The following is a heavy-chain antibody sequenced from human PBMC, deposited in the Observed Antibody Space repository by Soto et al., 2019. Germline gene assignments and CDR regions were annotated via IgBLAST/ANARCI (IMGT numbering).Heavy chain of an antibody. CDR1: GGSISSGDYY. CDR2: IYYSGST. J-gene: IGHJ4*02. V-gene: IGHV4-30-4*01. D-gene: IGHD3-10*01. CDR3: ATAQASGFLVS. Sequence: PSETLSLTCTVSGGSISSGDYYWSWIRQPPGKGLEWIGYIYYSGSTYYNPSLKSRVTISVDTSKNQFSLKLSSVTAADTAVFYCATAQASGFLVSWGQGTLVTVSS.